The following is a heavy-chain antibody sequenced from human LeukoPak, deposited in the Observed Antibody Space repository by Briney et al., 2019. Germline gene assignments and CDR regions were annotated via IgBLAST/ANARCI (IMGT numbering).Heavy chain of an antibody. CDR1: GFTFSSYN. Sequence: GGSLRLSCAGSGFTFSSYNMKWVRQAPGKGLEWVSSITSTSTSMYYADSVRGRFTISGDNAKNSLYLQMNSLRAEDTAVYYCARDPTYYDFWSGYPNWFDPWGQGTLVTVSS. CDR3: ARDPTYYDFWSGYPNWFDP. CDR2: ITSTSTSM. D-gene: IGHD3-3*01. V-gene: IGHV3-21*01. J-gene: IGHJ5*02.